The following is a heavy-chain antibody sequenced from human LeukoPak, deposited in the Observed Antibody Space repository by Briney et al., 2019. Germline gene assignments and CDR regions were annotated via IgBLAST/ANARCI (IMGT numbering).Heavy chain of an antibody. CDR2: INPSGGST. D-gene: IGHD5-18*01. CDR3: ARDTAMDTYYFDY. V-gene: IGHV1-46*01. CDR1: GYTFTGYY. Sequence: ASVKVSCKASGYTFTGYYMHWVRQAPGQGLEWMGIINPSGGSTSYAQKFQGRVTMTRDMSTSTVYMELSSLRSEDTAVYYCARDTAMDTYYFDYWGQGTLVTVSS. J-gene: IGHJ4*02.